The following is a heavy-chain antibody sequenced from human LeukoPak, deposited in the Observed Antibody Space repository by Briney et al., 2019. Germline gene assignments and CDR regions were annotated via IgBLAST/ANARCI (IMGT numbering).Heavy chain of an antibody. CDR2: ISSSSGSI. CDR3: AREENYKVDY. D-gene: IGHD1-7*01. J-gene: IGHJ4*02. CDR1: GFTFSSYS. V-gene: IGHV3-21*01. Sequence: GGSLKLSCAASGFTFSSYSMNWVRQAPGKGLEWVSSISSSSGSIYYADSVKGRFIISRDNAKKSLYLQMNSLRAEDTAVYYCAREENYKVDYWGQGTLVTVSS.